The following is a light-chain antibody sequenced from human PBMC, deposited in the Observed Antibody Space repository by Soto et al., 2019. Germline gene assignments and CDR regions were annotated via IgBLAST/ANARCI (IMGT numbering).Light chain of an antibody. V-gene: IGKV1-39*01. CDR2: AAS. CDR1: QSISTY. Sequence: DIQMTQSPSSLSASVGDRVTITCRASQSISTYLNWYQQKPGKPPKVLIYAASSLQSGVPSRFSGSGSGTDFTLTISSLQPEDSATYYCQQTYSRFLSFGGGTKVDIK. J-gene: IGKJ4*01. CDR3: QQTYSRFLS.